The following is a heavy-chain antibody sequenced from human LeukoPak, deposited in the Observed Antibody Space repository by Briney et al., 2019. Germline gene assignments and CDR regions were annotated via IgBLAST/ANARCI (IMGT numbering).Heavy chain of an antibody. V-gene: IGHV3-33*01. D-gene: IGHD1-26*01. CDR2: IWYDGSIQ. J-gene: IGHJ4*02. Sequence: GGSLRLSCAASGFTFSYYGMHWVRQAPGKGLEWVAVIWYDGSIQYYADSVKGRFTISRDNSKNTLYVQMNSLRAEDTAVYFCARWDLDYWGQGTLVTVSS. CDR3: ARWDLDY. CDR1: GFTFSYYG.